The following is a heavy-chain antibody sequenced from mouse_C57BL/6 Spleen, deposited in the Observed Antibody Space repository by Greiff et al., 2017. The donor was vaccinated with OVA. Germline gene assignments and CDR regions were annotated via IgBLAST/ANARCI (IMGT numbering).Heavy chain of an antibody. CDR2: ISNGGGST. Sequence: VQLKESGGGLVQPGGSLKLSCAASGFTFSDYYMYWVRQTPEKRLEWVAYISNGGGSTYYPDTVKGRFTISRDNAKNTLYLQMSRLKSEDTAMYYGARRYSNYEDYYAMDYWGQGTSVTVSS. CDR1: GFTFSDYY. D-gene: IGHD2-5*01. V-gene: IGHV5-12*01. J-gene: IGHJ4*01. CDR3: ARRYSNYEDYYAMDY.